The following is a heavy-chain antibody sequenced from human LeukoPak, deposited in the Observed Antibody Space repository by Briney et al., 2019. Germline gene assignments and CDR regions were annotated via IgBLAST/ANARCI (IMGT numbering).Heavy chain of an antibody. CDR2: ISGSGTST. CDR1: GFAFSNYA. J-gene: IGHJ4*02. D-gene: IGHD3-22*01. V-gene: IGHV3-23*01. Sequence: GGSLRLSCAASGFAFSNYAMSWVRQAPGKGLEWDSAISGSGTSTYYADSVKGRFTISRDNSKNTLYLQMNSLTAEDTALYYCAKIHYYDTDGRYYFDYWGQGTLVTVSS. CDR3: AKIHYYDTDGRYYFDY.